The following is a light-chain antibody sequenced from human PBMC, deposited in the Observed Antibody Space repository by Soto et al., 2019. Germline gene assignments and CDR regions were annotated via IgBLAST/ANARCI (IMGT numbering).Light chain of an antibody. Sequence: QSVLTQPPSASGTPGQRVTISCSGSSSNIGSNIVNWYQHLPGTAPKLLIKTDNQRPSGVPDRFSGSKSDTSASLAISGLQSEDEADYYCAAWDDSLNGGLFGGGTKLTVL. CDR1: SSNIGSNI. V-gene: IGLV1-44*01. CDR2: TDN. J-gene: IGLJ3*02. CDR3: AAWDDSLNGGL.